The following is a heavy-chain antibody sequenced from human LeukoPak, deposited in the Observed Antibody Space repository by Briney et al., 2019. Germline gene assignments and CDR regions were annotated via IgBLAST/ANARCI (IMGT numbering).Heavy chain of an antibody. D-gene: IGHD3-22*01. V-gene: IGHV1-8*01. Sequence: GASVKVSCKAFGSTFTSYDINWVRQATGQGLEWMGWMNPNSGNTGYAQKFQGRVTMTRDTSISTAYMELSSLRSEDTAVYYCARWLYYYNSSGYGYDSFDIWGQGTMVTVSS. CDR3: ARWLYYYNSSGYGYDSFDI. CDR2: MNPNSGNT. CDR1: GSTFTSYD. J-gene: IGHJ3*02.